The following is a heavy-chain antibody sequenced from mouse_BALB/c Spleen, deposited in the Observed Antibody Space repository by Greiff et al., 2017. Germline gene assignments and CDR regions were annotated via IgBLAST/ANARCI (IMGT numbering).Heavy chain of an antibody. Sequence: EVQLVESGGGLVKPGGSLKLSCAASGFTFSSYAMSWVRQTPEKRLEWVATISSGGSYTYYPDSVKGRFTISRDNAKNTLYLQMSSLRSEDTAMYYCARRRYDDYWGQGTTLTVSS. CDR3: ARRRYDDY. D-gene: IGHD2-14*01. V-gene: IGHV5-9-3*01. CDR1: GFTFSSYA. CDR2: ISSGGSYT. J-gene: IGHJ2*01.